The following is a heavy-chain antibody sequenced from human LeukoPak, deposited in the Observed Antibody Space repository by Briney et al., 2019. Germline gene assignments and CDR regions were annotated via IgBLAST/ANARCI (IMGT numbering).Heavy chain of an antibody. CDR3: AREKYYDSSGYYADY. D-gene: IGHD3-22*01. V-gene: IGHV4-34*01. J-gene: IGHJ4*02. Sequence: SETLSLTCAVYGGSFSGYYWSWIRQPPGKGLEWIGEINHSGSTNYNPSLKSRVTISVDTSKNQFSLKLSSVTAADTAVYYCAREKYYDSSGYYADYWGQGTLVTVSS. CDR2: INHSGST. CDR1: GGSFSGYY.